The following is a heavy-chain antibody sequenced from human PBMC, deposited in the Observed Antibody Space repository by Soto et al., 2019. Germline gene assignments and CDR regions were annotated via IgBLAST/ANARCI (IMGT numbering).Heavy chain of an antibody. CDR1: GFTFSSYA. Sequence: GGSLRLSCAASGFTFSSYAMSWVRQAPGKGLEWVSNIGGSGDNTFYADSVKGRFTISRDNSKNTVHLQMNSLRAEDTAVYYCAKGGLLTGVAYFDYWGQGTLVTVSS. CDR2: IGGSGDNT. J-gene: IGHJ4*02. V-gene: IGHV3-23*01. D-gene: IGHD7-27*01. CDR3: AKGGLLTGVAYFDY.